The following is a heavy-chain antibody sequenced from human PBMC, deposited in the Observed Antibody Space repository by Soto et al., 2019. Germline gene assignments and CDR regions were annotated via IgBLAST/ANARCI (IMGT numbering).Heavy chain of an antibody. Sequence: LSLTCTVSGGSITTGGYYWSWIRQLPGKGLEWIGHRYYGESTYYNPSLKSRVSISLDTSKNQFSLKLSFVTAADTAMYYCARTKCSGGSCYSWSLDYWGQGTPVTVSS. CDR3: ARTKCSGGSCYSWSLDY. CDR1: GGSITTGGYY. J-gene: IGHJ4*02. V-gene: IGHV4-31*03. CDR2: RYYGEST. D-gene: IGHD2-15*01.